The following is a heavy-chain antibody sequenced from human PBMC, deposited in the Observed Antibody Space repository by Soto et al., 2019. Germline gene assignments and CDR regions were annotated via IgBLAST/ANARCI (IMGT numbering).Heavy chain of an antibody. Sequence: LRLSCAASGFTFINYAMHWVRQAPGKGLEWVAVISYDGSNKYYADSVKGRFTISRDNSKNAMYLQMNSLSAEDTAVYHCARDQVKGTMTILWGQGTLVTVSS. J-gene: IGHJ4*02. V-gene: IGHV3-30-3*01. CDR3: ARDQVKGTMTIL. CDR2: ISYDGSNK. CDR1: GFTFINYA. D-gene: IGHD4-17*01.